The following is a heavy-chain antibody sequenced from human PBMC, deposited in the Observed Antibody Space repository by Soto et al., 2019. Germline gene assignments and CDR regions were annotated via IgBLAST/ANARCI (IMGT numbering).Heavy chain of an antibody. CDR2: IGGSDGST. D-gene: IGHD3-3*01. Sequence: EVQLVESGGGLVQPGGSLRLSCAASGFTFGIYAMSWVRQAPGKGLEWVSTIGGSDGSTYYADSVKGRFTIARDKSKKTLYLQMNSLRTEDTAVYYCATMIFGLDYWGQGTLVTVSS. CDR3: ATMIFGLDY. J-gene: IGHJ4*02. V-gene: IGHV3-23*04. CDR1: GFTFGIYA.